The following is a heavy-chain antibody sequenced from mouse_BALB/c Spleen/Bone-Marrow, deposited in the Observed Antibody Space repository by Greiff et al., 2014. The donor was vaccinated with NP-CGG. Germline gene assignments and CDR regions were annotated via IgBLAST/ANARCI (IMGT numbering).Heavy chain of an antibody. CDR3: ARRTLAMDY. CDR2: IDPSTSET. Sequence: VQLQESGPDLVRPGSSVKMSCKASDYTFTTYWMHWVKQRPGQGLERIGMIDPSTSETRLNQKFKDKATLIVDKSSNTAYMQHSSLTSEDSAVYYCARRTLAMDYWGQGTSVTVSS. V-gene: IGHV1-74*04. J-gene: IGHJ4*01. CDR1: DYTFTTYW.